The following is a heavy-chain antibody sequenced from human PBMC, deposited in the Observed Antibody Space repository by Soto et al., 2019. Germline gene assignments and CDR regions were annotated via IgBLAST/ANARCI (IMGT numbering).Heavy chain of an antibody. Sequence: PSETLSLTRTVSGDSFGNFYWSWIRQPAGKGLESIGRLSTSGRTNYSPSLQSRVTMSLDTSKNRFSLRLTSVSAADTAVYFCARGLGRYFDLWGRGTLVTVSS. V-gene: IGHV4-4*07. J-gene: IGHJ2*01. CDR2: LSTSGRT. CDR1: GDSFGNFY. D-gene: IGHD3-16*01. CDR3: ARGLGRYFDL.